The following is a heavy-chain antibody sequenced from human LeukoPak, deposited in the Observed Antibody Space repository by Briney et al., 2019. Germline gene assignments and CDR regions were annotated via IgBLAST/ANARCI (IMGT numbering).Heavy chain of an antibody. CDR2: ISRISSTI. Sequence: ESGGSLRLSCAASGFPFSSYSMHWVRQAPPKGLDWVSYISRISSTIYYPDSVKGRFTIFRNNAKKSLYLQMNSLRAEDTAVYYCASITGTTRSYYWFDPWGQGTLVTVSS. CDR3: ASITGTTRSYYWFDP. J-gene: IGHJ5*02. D-gene: IGHD1-7*01. V-gene: IGHV3-48*01. CDR1: GFPFSSYS.